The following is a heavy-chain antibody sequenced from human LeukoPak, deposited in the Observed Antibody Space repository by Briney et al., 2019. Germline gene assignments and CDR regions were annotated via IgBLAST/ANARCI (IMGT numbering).Heavy chain of an antibody. CDR2: ISSSGSTI. J-gene: IGHJ6*04. D-gene: IGHD3-10*02. Sequence: GGSLRLSCAASGFTFSSYEVNWVRQAPGKGLEWVSYISSSGSTIYYADSVKGRFTISRDNAKNSLYLQMNSLRAEDTAVYYCAELGFTMIGGVWGKGTTVTISS. V-gene: IGHV3-48*03. CDR1: GFTFSSYE. CDR3: AELGFTMIGGV.